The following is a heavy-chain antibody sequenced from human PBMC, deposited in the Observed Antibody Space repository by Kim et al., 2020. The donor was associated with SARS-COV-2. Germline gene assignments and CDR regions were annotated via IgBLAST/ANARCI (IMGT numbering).Heavy chain of an antibody. CDR3: ARGGYDVSPGHNYYGMDV. CDR2: IDSDGSGI. Sequence: GGSLRLSCVVSGFTFSPYWMHWVRQGPGKGLVWVSRIDSDGSGIVYADSVKGRFTTSRDNAKNTLYLQMNSLSPEDTGVYFCARGGYDVSPGHNYYGMDVWGQGTSVTVSS. V-gene: IGHV3-74*03. J-gene: IGHJ6*02. D-gene: IGHD3-9*01. CDR1: GFTFSPYW.